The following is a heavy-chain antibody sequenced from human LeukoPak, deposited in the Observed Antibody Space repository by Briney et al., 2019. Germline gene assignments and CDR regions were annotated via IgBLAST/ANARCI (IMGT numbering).Heavy chain of an antibody. CDR1: GYTCTGYY. V-gene: IGHV1-2*02. J-gene: IGHJ4*02. CDR3: ARAEPPVRGVIILPFDY. D-gene: IGHD3-10*01. Sequence: ASEKVSCKASGYTCTGYYMHWVRQAPRQGLEWMGWINPNSGGTNYAQKFQGRVTMTRDTSISTAYMELSRLRSDDTAVYYCARAEPPVRGVIILPFDYWGQGTLVTVSS. CDR2: INPNSGGT.